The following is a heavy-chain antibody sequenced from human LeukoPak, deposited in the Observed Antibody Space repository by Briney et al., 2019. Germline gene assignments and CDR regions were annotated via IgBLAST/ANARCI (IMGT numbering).Heavy chain of an antibody. V-gene: IGHV4-38-2*01. CDR3: ARLVGARSQADY. J-gene: IGHJ4*02. Sequence: SETLSLTCAVSGYSINSGYYWGWIRQPPGKALEWIGSIYHSGSTYYNPSLKSRVTISVDTSKNQFSLRLSSVTAADTAVYYCARLVGARSQADYWGQGTLVTVSS. D-gene: IGHD1-26*01. CDR2: IYHSGST. CDR1: GYSINSGYY.